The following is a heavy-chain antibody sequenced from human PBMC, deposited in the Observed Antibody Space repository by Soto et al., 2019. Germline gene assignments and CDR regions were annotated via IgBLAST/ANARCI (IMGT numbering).Heavy chain of an antibody. Sequence: GGSLRLSCAASGFTFSSYSMNWVRQAPGKGLGWVSSISRSSSYIYYADSVKGRFTISRDNAKNSLYLQMSSLRAEDTAVYYCARVVDYYDPYYYYRMDVWGQGTTATVSS. J-gene: IGHJ6*02. D-gene: IGHD3-22*01. CDR3: ARVVDYYDPYYYYRMDV. CDR1: GFTFSSYS. CDR2: ISRSSSYI. V-gene: IGHV3-21*01.